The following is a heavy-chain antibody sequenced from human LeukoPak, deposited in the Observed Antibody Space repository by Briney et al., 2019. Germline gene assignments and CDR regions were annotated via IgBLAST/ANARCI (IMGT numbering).Heavy chain of an antibody. V-gene: IGHV1-69*13. D-gene: IGHD4-17*01. CDR3: ARSGPNIYYGDYYFEY. CDR1: GGSFSSYA. J-gene: IGHJ4*02. CDR2: IIPMFATA. Sequence: ASVKVSCKASGGSFSSYAISWVRQAPGQGLEWMGGIIPMFATANYAQNFQGRVSITADESTSTAYMELSRLRSEGTAVSYCARSGPNIYYGDYYFEYWGQGTLVTVSS.